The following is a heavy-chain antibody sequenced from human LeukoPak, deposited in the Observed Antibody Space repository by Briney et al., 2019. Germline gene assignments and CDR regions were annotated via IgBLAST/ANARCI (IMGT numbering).Heavy chain of an antibody. V-gene: IGHV4-34*01. J-gene: IGHJ4*02. CDR1: GGSFSGYY. CDR2: INHSGST. D-gene: IGHD6-13*01. CDR3: AIQVNSSSWYWAY. Sequence: SETLSLTCAVYGGSFSGYYWSWIRQPQGKGLEWIGEINHSGSTNYNPSLKSRVTISVDTSKNQFSLKLSSVTAADTAVYYCAIQVNSSSWYWAYWGQGTLVTVSS.